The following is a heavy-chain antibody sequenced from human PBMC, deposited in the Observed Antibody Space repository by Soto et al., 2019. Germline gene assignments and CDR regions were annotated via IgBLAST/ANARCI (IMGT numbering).Heavy chain of an antibody. CDR3: ARHSGSPYSPPPYYYGMDV. D-gene: IGHD6-25*01. J-gene: IGHJ6*02. V-gene: IGHV4-39*01. CDR2: IYYSGST. CDR1: GCTISSISYY. Sequence: LEPLSLTCTFSGCTISSISYYWGCIRQPPGKGLEWIGSIYYSGSTYYNPSLKSRVTISVDTSKNQFSLKLSSVTAADTAVYYCARHSGSPYSPPPYYYGMDVWGQGTTVTV.